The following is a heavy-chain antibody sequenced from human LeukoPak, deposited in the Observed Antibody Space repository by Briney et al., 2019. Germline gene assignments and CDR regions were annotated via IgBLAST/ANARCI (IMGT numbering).Heavy chain of an antibody. D-gene: IGHD2-2*01. CDR1: GFSFNDYE. J-gene: IGHJ4*02. CDR2: IYSGGST. Sequence: PGGSLRLSCAASGFSFNDYEMNWVRQAPGKGLEWVSVIYSGGSTYYADSVKGRFTISRHNSKNTLYLQTNSLRAEDTAVYYCARDPSTEGNYWGQGTLVTVSS. CDR3: ARDPSTEGNY. V-gene: IGHV3-53*04.